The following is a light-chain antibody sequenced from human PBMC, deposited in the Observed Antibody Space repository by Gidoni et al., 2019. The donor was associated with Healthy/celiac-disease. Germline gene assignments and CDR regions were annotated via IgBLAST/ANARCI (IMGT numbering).Light chain of an antibody. Sequence: QSVLTQPPSVSGAPGQRVTISCTGSSSNIGAGYDVHWYQQLPGTAPKLLSYGNSNRPSGVPDRFSGSKSGTSASLAITGIQAEDEADYYCQSYDSSLSGPVVFGGGTKLTVL. J-gene: IGLJ2*01. V-gene: IGLV1-40*01. CDR1: SSNIGAGYD. CDR2: GNS. CDR3: QSYDSSLSGPVV.